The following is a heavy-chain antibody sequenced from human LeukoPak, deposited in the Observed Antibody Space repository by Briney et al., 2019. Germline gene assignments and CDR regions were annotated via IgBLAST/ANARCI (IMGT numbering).Heavy chain of an antibody. Sequence: GASVKVSCKASGYTFTSYYMHWVRQAPGQGLEWMGIINPSGGSTSCAQKFQGRVTMTRDTSTSTVYMELSSLRSEDTAVYYCASGMGISDIVVVPALWGQGTLVTVSS. CDR2: INPSGGST. D-gene: IGHD2-2*01. CDR3: ASGMGISDIVVVPAL. V-gene: IGHV1-46*01. CDR1: GYTFTSYY. J-gene: IGHJ4*02.